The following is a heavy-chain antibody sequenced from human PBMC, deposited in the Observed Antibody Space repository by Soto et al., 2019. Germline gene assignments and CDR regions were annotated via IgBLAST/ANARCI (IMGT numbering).Heavy chain of an antibody. Sequence: ESGGGLVQPGKSLKLSCVAIGFTFEDHAMHWIRQVPGKGLEWVAGINWNSGITGYADSVKGRFTISRDNANNSLHLEMNSLKSEDTALYYCTKGRGALTVVSNWFDPWGQGTPVTVSS. CDR2: INWNSGIT. CDR1: GFTFEDHA. CDR3: TKGRGALTVVSNWFDP. D-gene: IGHD3-22*01. J-gene: IGHJ5*02. V-gene: IGHV3-9*01.